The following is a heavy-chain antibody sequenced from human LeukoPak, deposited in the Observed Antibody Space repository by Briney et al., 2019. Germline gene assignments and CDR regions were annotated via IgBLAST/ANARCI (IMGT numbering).Heavy chain of an antibody. D-gene: IGHD3-10*01. J-gene: IGHJ5*02. Sequence: SETLSLTCTVSGGSISSYYWSWIRQPPGKGLEWIGYIYYSGSTNYNPSLKSRVTISVDTSKNQLSLRLSSVTAADTAVYYCARLYYYGSGSYHLWFDPWGQGTLVTVSS. V-gene: IGHV4-59*01. CDR1: GGSISSYY. CDR2: IYYSGST. CDR3: ARLYYYGSGSYHLWFDP.